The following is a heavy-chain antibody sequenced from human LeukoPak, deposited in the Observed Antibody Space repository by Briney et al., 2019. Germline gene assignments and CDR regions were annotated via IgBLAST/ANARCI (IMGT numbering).Heavy chain of an antibody. Sequence: ASVTASCKASGYTFTTYGITWVRQAPGQGLEWMGWISAYNGNTNYAQKFQGRVTMTTDTSTTTAYMELRSLRSDDTAVYYCAKLGVSGYFDYWGEGSLVTVSS. V-gene: IGHV1-18*04. CDR2: ISAYNGNT. D-gene: IGHD1-26*01. CDR3: AKLGVSGYFDY. CDR1: GYTFTTYG. J-gene: IGHJ4*02.